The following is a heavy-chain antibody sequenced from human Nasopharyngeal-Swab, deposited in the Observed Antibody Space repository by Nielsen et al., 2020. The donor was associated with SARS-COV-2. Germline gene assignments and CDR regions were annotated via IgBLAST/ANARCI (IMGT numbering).Heavy chain of an antibody. V-gene: IGHV4-59*13. J-gene: IGHJ4*02. CDR2: IYYSGST. Sequence: PGKGLEWIGYIYYSGSTNYNPSLKSRVTITADTSNNQFSLKLSSVTAADTAVHYCARARAAAGIYFDYWGQGTLVTVSS. CDR3: ARARAAAGIYFDY. D-gene: IGHD6-13*01.